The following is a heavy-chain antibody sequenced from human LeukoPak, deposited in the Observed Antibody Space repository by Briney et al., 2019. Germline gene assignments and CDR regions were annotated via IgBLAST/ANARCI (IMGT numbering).Heavy chain of an antibody. Sequence: GGSLRLSCAASGFTFSSYGMHWVRQCPGKGLEWVAVIWYNGSNKHYADSVKGRFTISRDNSKNTLYLQMNSLRAEDTAVYYCAREGNSGYDWNYWGQGTLVTVSS. D-gene: IGHD5-12*01. V-gene: IGHV3-33*01. CDR2: IWYNGSNK. CDR1: GFTFSSYG. J-gene: IGHJ4*02. CDR3: AREGNSGYDWNY.